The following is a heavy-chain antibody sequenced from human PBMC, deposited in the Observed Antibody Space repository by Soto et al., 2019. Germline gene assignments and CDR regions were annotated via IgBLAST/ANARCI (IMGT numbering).Heavy chain of an antibody. D-gene: IGHD3-22*01. CDR2: ISSSSSYT. Sequence: PGGSLRLSCAASGFTFSDYYMSWIRQAPGKGLEWVSYISSSSSYTNYADSVKGRFTISRDNAKNSLYLQMNSLRAEDTAVYYCASDRRYYYDSSGYTPGSFDPWGQGTLVTSPQ. CDR3: ASDRRYYYDSSGYTPGSFDP. V-gene: IGHV3-11*05. J-gene: IGHJ5*02. CDR1: GFTFSDYY.